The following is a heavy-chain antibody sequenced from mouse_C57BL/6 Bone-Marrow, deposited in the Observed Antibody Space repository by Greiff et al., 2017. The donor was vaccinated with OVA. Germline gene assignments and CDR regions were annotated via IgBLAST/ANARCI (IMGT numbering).Heavy chain of an antibody. D-gene: IGHD1-1*01. CDR1: GYTFTSYW. J-gene: IGHJ2*01. Sequence: VQLQQPGAELASPVTSVKLSCKASGYTFTSYWMHWVKQRPGQGLEWIGVIDPSDSYTNYNQKFKGKATLTVDTSSSTAYMQLSSLTSEDSAVYYCASLTTVDYWGQGTTLTVSS. CDR3: ASLTTVDY. V-gene: IGHV1-59*01. CDR2: IDPSDSYT.